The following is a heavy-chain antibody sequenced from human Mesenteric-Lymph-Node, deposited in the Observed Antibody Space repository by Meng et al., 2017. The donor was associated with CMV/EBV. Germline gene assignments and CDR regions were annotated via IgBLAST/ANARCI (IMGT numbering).Heavy chain of an antibody. CDR3: AKDVGKTVVMPAAIGDDYHYGMDV. CDR1: GFTFSSYS. V-gene: IGHV3-21*04. Sequence: GESLKISCAASGFTFSSYSMNWVRQAPGKGLEWVSSISSSSSYIYYADSVKGRFTISRDNAKNSLYLHMNSLRDEDTALYYCAKDVGKTVVMPAAIGDDYHYGMDVWGQGTMVTVSS. D-gene: IGHD2-2*02. CDR2: ISSSSSYI. J-gene: IGHJ6*02.